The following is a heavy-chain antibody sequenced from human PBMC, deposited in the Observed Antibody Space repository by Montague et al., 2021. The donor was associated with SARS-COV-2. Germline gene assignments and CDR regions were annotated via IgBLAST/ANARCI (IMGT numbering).Heavy chain of an antibody. CDR1: GVSVTDYY. CDR2: IYYSGST. Sequence: SETLSLTCTVSGVSVTDYYWSWIRQPPGKGLEWIGSIYYSGSTYYNPSLKSRVTISVDTSKNQFSLKLSSVTAADTAVYYCARQEYYYDSSGYGRMDWFDPWGQGTLVTVSS. J-gene: IGHJ5*02. V-gene: IGHV4-59*05. D-gene: IGHD3-22*01. CDR3: ARQEYYYDSSGYGRMDWFDP.